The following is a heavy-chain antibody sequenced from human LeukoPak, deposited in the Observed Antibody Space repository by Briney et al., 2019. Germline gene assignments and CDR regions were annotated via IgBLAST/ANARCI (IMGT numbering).Heavy chain of an antibody. CDR1: GFTFSSYA. Sequence: GRSLRLSCAASGFTFSSYAMHWVRQAPGKGLEWVAVISYDGSNKYYADSVKGRFTISRDNSKNTLYLQMNSLRAGDTAVYYCARPYYYDSSGYPGLYYGMDVWGQGTTVTVSS. CDR2: ISYDGSNK. V-gene: IGHV3-30-3*01. CDR3: ARPYYYDSSGYPGLYYGMDV. D-gene: IGHD3-22*01. J-gene: IGHJ6*02.